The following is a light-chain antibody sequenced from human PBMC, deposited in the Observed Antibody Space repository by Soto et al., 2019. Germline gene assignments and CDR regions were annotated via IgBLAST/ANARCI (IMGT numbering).Light chain of an antibody. CDR3: QQYGSSWT. CDR2: GAS. J-gene: IGKJ1*01. Sequence: ELGLTQSPGTLSLSPGERATLSCRAIQSVSSSYLAWYQQKPGQAPRLLIYGASSRATGIPARFSGSGSGTDFTLTISRLEHEDVAVYYCQQYGSSWTFGHGTKVEIK. V-gene: IGKV3-20*01. CDR1: QSVSSSY.